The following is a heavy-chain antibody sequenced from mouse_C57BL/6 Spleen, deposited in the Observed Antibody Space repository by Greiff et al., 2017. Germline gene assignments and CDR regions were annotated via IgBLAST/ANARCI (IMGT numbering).Heavy chain of an antibody. D-gene: IGHD2-3*01. CDR1: GFTFSSYG. Sequence: EVMLVESGGDLVKPGGSLKLSCAASGFTFSSYGMSWVRQTPDKRLEWVATISSGGSYTYYPDSVKRRFTISRDNAKNTLYLQMSSLKSEDTAMYYCARAGDDGYYRGEYAMDYWGQGTSVTVSS. V-gene: IGHV5-6*01. J-gene: IGHJ4*01. CDR3: ARAGDDGYYRGEYAMDY. CDR2: ISSGGSYT.